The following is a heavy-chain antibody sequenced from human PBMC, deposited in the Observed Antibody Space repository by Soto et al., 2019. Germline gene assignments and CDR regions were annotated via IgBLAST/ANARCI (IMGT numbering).Heavy chain of an antibody. Sequence: GSLRLSCAASGFTFSSYGMHWVRQAPGKGLEWVAVIWYDGSNKYYADSVKGRFTISRDNSKNTLYLQMNSLRAEDTAVYYCARSQSVVAPDYYYYGMDVWGQGTTVTVSS. J-gene: IGHJ6*02. V-gene: IGHV3-33*01. D-gene: IGHD2-2*01. CDR3: ARSQSVVAPDYYYYGMDV. CDR1: GFTFSSYG. CDR2: IWYDGSNK.